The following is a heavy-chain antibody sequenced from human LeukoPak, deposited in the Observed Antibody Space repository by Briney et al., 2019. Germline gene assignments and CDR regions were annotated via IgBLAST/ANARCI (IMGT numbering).Heavy chain of an antibody. CDR3: ARDPPNYYYGVDV. CDR2: IYSGGNT. CDR1: GFTVSSNY. Sequence: GGSLRLSCAASGFTVSSNYMSWVRQAPGKGLEWVSVIYSGGNTYYADSVKGRFTISRDNSKNTLYLQMNSLRAEDTAVYYCARDPPNYYYGVDVWGQGTTVTVSS. J-gene: IGHJ6*02. V-gene: IGHV3-53*01.